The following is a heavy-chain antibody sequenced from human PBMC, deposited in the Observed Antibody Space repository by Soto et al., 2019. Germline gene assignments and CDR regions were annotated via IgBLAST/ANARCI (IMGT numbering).Heavy chain of an antibody. CDR1: GFTLSAYW. CDR3: ARRQISPPTRGAASARGGMDV. CDR2: INRDGSKK. V-gene: IGHV3-7*05. Sequence: EVQLEESGGDLVQPGGSLRLSCAASGFTLSAYWMTWVRQAPGKGLEWVANINRDGSKKSYLDSVRGRFTISRDNVGNSLYLQMDSLRADDTALYYCARRQISPPTRGAASARGGMDVWGQGTTVTVSS. J-gene: IGHJ6*02. D-gene: IGHD6-13*01.